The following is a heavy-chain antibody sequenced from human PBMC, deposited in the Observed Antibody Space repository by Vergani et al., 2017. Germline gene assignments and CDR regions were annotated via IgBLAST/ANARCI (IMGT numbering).Heavy chain of an antibody. D-gene: IGHD3-9*01. CDR2: IWYDGSNK. J-gene: IGHJ5*02. CDR3: AKVPFSYLTGYLDGFDP. CDR1: GFTFSSYG. Sequence: QVQLVESGGGVVQPGRSLRLSCAASGFTFSSYGMHWVRQAPGKGLEWVAVIWYDGSNKYYADSVKGRFTISRDNSKNSLYLQMNSLRAEDTAVYYCAKVPFSYLTGYLDGFDPWSQGTLVTVSS. V-gene: IGHV3-33*06.